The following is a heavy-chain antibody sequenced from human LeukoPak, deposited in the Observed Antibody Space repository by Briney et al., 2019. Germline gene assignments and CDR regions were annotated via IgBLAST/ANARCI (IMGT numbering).Heavy chain of an antibody. CDR1: GFTFSSYW. CDR2: IKQDGSEK. J-gene: IGHJ5*02. V-gene: IGHV3-7*01. Sequence: GGSLRLSCAVSGFTFSSYWMTWVRQAPGKGLEWVANIKQDGSEKYYVDSVKGRFTISRDNAKNSLYLQMNSLRAEDTAVYYCARNSGSHPWGQGTLVTVSS. D-gene: IGHD3-10*01. CDR3: ARNSGSHP.